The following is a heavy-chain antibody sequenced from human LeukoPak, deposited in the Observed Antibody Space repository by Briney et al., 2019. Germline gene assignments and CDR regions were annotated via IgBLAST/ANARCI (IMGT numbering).Heavy chain of an antibody. CDR2: IYYSGGT. Sequence: SETLSLTCTVSGGSISSGGYYWSWIRQHPGKGLEWIGYIYYSGGTYYNPSLKSRVTISVDTSKNQFSLKLSSVTAADTAVYYCARVFGEILSYWCFDLWGRGTLVTVSS. V-gene: IGHV4-31*03. CDR1: GGSISSGGYY. J-gene: IGHJ2*01. CDR3: ARVFGEILSYWCFDL. D-gene: IGHD3-10*02.